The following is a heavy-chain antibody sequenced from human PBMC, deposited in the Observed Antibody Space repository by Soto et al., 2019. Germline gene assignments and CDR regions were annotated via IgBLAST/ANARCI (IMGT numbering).Heavy chain of an antibody. CDR2: IYYSGST. CDR1: GGSVSSGSYY. CDR3: ARVGSSSWYYFDY. V-gene: IGHV4-61*01. J-gene: IGHJ4*02. D-gene: IGHD6-6*01. Sequence: SETLSLTCTVSGGSVSSGSYYWSWIRQPPGKGLEWIGYIYYSGSTNYNPSLKSRVTISVDTPKNQFSLKLSSVTAADTAVYYCARVGSSSWYYFDYWGQGTLVTVSS.